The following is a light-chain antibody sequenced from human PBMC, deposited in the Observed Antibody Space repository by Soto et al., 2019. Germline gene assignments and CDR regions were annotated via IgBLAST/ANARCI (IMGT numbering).Light chain of an antibody. CDR1: QSISSY. J-gene: IGKJ1*01. V-gene: IGKV1-39*01. Sequence: DIQMTQSPSSLSASVGDRVTITFRASQSISSYLNWYQQKPGKAPKLLIYAASSLQSGVPSRFSGSGSGTDFTLTISSLQPEDFATYYCQQSYSIPWTFGQGTKVEIK. CDR3: QQSYSIPWT. CDR2: AAS.